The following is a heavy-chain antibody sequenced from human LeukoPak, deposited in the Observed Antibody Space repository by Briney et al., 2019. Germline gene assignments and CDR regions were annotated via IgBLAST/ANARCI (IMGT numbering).Heavy chain of an antibody. CDR2: INHSGST. D-gene: IGHD3-3*01. J-gene: IGHJ4*02. Sequence: PGGSLRLSCTVSGFTVSSNSMSWVRQPPGKWLEWIGEINHSGSTNYNPSLKSRVTISVDTSKNQFSPKLSSVTAADTAVYYCARGGPPTLTNYDFWSDYRALDYWGQGTLVTVSS. CDR3: ARGGPPTLTNYDFWSDYRALDY. CDR1: GFTVSSNS. V-gene: IGHV4-34*01.